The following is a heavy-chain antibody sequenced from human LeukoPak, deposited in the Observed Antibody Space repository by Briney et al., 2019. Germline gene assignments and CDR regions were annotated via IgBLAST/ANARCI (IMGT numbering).Heavy chain of an antibody. Sequence: GGSLRLSCAASGFTFSSYPLHWVRQAPGKWLEWVAATSYDGSNKYYPDSVKGRFTISRDNSKNTLYLQMNSLRAEDTAVYYCARAGGGPWGQGTLVTVSS. D-gene: IGHD3-16*01. CDR1: GFTFSSYP. V-gene: IGHV3-30-3*01. J-gene: IGHJ4*02. CDR3: ARAGGGP. CDR2: TSYDGSNK.